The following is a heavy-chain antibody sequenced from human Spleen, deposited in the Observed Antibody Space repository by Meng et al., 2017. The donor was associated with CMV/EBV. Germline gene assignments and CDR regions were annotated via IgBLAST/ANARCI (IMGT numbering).Heavy chain of an antibody. V-gene: IGHV3-7*01. CDR2: IKEDGSKK. J-gene: IGHJ6*02. CDR1: GFTFSSYW. CDR3: AKDLVVVIATGYYGMDV. D-gene: IGHD2-21*01. Sequence: GGSLRLSCAASGFTFSSYWMSWVRQAPGKGLEWVANIKEDGSKKYYVDSVKGRFTISRDNSKNTLYLQMNSLRAEDTAVYYCAKDLVVVIATGYYGMDVWGQGTTVTVSS.